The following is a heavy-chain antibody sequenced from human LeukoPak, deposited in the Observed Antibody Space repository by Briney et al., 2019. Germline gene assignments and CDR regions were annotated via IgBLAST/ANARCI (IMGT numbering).Heavy chain of an antibody. J-gene: IGHJ6*02. Sequence: GESLKISCKGSGYSFTSNWISWVRQMPGKGLEWMGIIYPGDSDSRYSPSFQGQVTMSADKSISTAYLQWSSLRASDTAIYYCARLSGYNEGMDVWGQGTTVTVSS. CDR1: GYSFTSNW. V-gene: IGHV5-51*01. D-gene: IGHD5-12*01. CDR2: IYPGDSDS. CDR3: ARLSGYNEGMDV.